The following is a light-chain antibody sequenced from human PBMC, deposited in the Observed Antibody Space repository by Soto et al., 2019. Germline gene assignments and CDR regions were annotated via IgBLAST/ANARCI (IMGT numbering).Light chain of an antibody. CDR3: QQYNNWPPT. V-gene: IGKV3-15*01. J-gene: IGKJ4*01. CDR1: QSVSSN. CDR2: GAS. Sequence: EIVMTQSPATQSVSPGERATLSCRASQSVSSNLAWYQQKPGQAPRLLIYGASTRATGIPARFSGSGSWTEFTLTISSLQSEDFAVYYCQQYNNWPPTFGGGTKVEIK.